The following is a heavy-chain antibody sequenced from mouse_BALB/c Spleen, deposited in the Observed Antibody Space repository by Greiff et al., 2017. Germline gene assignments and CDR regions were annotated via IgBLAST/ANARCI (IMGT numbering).Heavy chain of an antibody. CDR3: ARWRITGRFAY. CDR1: GYTFTSYW. Sequence: VKLMESGAELAKPGASVKMSCKASGYTFTSYWMHWVKQRPGQGLEWIGYINPSTGYTEYNQKFKDKATLTADKSSSTAYMQLSSLTSEDSAVYYCARWRITGRFAYWGQGTLVTVSA. D-gene: IGHD2-4*01. V-gene: IGHV1-7*01. J-gene: IGHJ3*01. CDR2: INPSTGYT.